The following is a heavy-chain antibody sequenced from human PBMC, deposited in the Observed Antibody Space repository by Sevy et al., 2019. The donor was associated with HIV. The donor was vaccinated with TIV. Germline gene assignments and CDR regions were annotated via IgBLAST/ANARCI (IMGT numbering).Heavy chain of an antibody. V-gene: IGHV1-18*01. J-gene: IGHJ4*02. Sequence: ASVKVSCKASGYTFTSYGISWVRQAPGQGLEWMGWIIAYNGNTNYAQKLQGRVTMTTDTSTSTAYMELRSLRSDDTAVYYCARARSVTPLFDYWGQGTLVTVSS. D-gene: IGHD1-26*01. CDR1: GYTFTSYG. CDR3: ARARSVTPLFDY. CDR2: IIAYNGNT.